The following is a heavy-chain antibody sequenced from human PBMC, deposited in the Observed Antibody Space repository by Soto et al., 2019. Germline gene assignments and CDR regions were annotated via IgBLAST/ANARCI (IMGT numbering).Heavy chain of an antibody. CDR2: IYHSGST. J-gene: IGHJ5*02. Sequence: SETLSLTCAVSGGSISSSNWWSWVRQPPGKGLEWIGEIYHSGSTNYNPSLKSRVTISVDTSKNQFSLQLRSVTPADTAVYYCARDLFTYGSSTMRWFDPWGQGTLVTVSS. CDR1: GGSISSSNW. CDR3: ARDLFTYGSSTMRWFDP. D-gene: IGHD3-10*01. V-gene: IGHV4-4*02.